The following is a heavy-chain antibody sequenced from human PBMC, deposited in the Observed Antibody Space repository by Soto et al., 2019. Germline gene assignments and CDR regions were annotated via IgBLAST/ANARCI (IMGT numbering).Heavy chain of an antibody. V-gene: IGHV3-7*05. Sequence: PGGSLRLSCTASGFTFSSYWMSWVRQAPGGGLEWVANIKHDGSQKYYLDSVKGRFTISRDNPMNSLYLQMNNLRAEDTAFYYCARDFAEIWSGYHYWGHGTLVTVSS. J-gene: IGHJ4*01. CDR1: GFTFSSYW. CDR2: IKHDGSQK. CDR3: ARDFAEIWSGYHY. D-gene: IGHD3-3*01.